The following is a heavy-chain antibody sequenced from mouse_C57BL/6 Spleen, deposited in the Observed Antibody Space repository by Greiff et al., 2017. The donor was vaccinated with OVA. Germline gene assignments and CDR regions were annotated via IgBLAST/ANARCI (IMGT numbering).Heavy chain of an antibody. CDR2: INPGGGGN. CDR3: ARTGTEYYLDY. CDR1: GFAFTNYM. Sequence: VQLQQSGADLVRPGTSLTVSCTASGFAFTNYMIEWVKQRPGQGLEWIGVINPGGGGNNYNEKFKGKATMTAGKSSSNANMQLSSLTSEDYAVYCCARTGTEYYLDYWGQGTTLTVSS. J-gene: IGHJ2*01. V-gene: IGHV1-54*01. D-gene: IGHD4-1*01.